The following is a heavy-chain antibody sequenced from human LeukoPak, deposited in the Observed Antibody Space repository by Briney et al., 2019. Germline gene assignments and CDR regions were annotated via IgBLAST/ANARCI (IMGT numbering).Heavy chain of an antibody. CDR3: ARDSPYSSSWYGVNWFDP. Sequence: PSETLSLTCTVSGGSISSSNYFWGWIRQSPGKGLEWIGTIYYSGTTYYNPSLKSRVTISIDMSKNHFSLNLNSVTAADTAVYYCARDSPYSSSWYGVNWFDPWGQGTLVTVSS. D-gene: IGHD6-13*01. CDR1: GGSISSSNYF. J-gene: IGHJ5*02. V-gene: IGHV4-39*07. CDR2: IYYSGTT.